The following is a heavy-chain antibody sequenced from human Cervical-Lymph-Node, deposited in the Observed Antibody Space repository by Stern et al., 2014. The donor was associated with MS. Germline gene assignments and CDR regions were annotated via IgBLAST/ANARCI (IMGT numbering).Heavy chain of an antibody. CDR2: IYYSGST. Sequence: QLQLQESGPGLVKPSETLSLTCTVSGGSISSSSYYWGWIRQPPGKGLEWIGSIYYSGSTYYNPSLKSRVTLTVDPSKNQLPLKLSSVTAADTAVYYCARQGWLPPVGGLYYFDYWGQGTLVTVSS. CDR3: ARQGWLPPVGGLYYFDY. J-gene: IGHJ4*02. CDR1: GGSISSSSYY. D-gene: IGHD3-10*01. V-gene: IGHV4-39*01.